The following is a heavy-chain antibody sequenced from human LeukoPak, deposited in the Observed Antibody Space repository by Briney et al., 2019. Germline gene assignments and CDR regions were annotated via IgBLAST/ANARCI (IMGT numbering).Heavy chain of an antibody. CDR2: INHSGST. J-gene: IGHJ4*02. Sequence: SETLSLTCAVYGGSFSGYYWSWIRQPPGKGLEWIGEINHSGSTNYNPSLKSRVTISVDTSKNQFSLKLSSVTAADTAVYYCARKKQWQVASVDYWGQGTLVTVSS. V-gene: IGHV4-34*01. CDR3: ARKKQWQVASVDY. CDR1: GGSFSGYY. D-gene: IGHD6-19*01.